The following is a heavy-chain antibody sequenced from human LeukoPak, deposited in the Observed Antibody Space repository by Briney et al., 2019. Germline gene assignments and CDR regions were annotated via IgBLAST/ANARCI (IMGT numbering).Heavy chain of an antibody. V-gene: IGHV3-53*01. CDR1: GFSVSSNY. D-gene: IGHD4-17*01. J-gene: IGHJ5*02. CDR2: IYNDGRT. CDR3: ARSYGDYANWFDP. Sequence: PGGSLRLSCAVSGFSVSSNYWAWVRQAPGKGLEWVSLIYNDGRTYYADSVKGRFTISRDTSKNTVYFQMNSLRGEDTVVYYCARSYGDYANWFDPWGQGTLVTVSS.